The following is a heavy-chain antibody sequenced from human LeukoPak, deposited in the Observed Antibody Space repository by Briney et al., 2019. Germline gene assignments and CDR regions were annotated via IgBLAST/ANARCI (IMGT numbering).Heavy chain of an antibody. CDR3: ARDGQWDFDK. D-gene: IGHD2-8*01. J-gene: IGHJ4*02. CDR1: GFNISGYW. Sequence: PGGSLRLSCAASGFNISGYWMHWVRQVPGKGLLWVSRIERIATSYADSVKGRFTISRDDAKSMVFLQMNRLRVEDTAVYYCARDGQWDFDKWGQGTQVTVS. CDR2: IERIAT. V-gene: IGHV3-74*01.